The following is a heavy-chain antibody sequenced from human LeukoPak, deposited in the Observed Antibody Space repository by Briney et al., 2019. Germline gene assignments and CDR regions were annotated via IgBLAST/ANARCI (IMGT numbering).Heavy chain of an antibody. CDR1: GGSISSYY. D-gene: IGHD3-10*01. V-gene: IGHV4-59*08. J-gene: IGHJ4*02. CDR2: IYYSGST. Sequence: SETLSLTCTVSGGSISSYYWSWIRQPPGKGLEWIGYIYYSGSTNYNPSLKSRVTISVDTSKNQFSLKLSSVTAADTAVYYCARLRSGRWFDYWGQGTLVTVSS. CDR3: ARLRSGRWFDY.